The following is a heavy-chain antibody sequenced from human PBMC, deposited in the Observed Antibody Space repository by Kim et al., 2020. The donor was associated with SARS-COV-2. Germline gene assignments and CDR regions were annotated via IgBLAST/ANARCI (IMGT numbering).Heavy chain of an antibody. D-gene: IGHD6-19*01. CDR3: ARDPPVAGTAGGNDY. CDR2: IIPIFGTA. V-gene: IGHV1-69*13. CDR1: GGTFSSYA. J-gene: IGHJ4*02. Sequence: SVKVSCKASGGTFSSYAISWVRQAPGQGLEWMGGIIPIFGTANYAQKSQGRVTITADESTSTAYMELSSLRSEDTAVYYCARDPPVAGTAGGNDYWGQGTLVTVSS.